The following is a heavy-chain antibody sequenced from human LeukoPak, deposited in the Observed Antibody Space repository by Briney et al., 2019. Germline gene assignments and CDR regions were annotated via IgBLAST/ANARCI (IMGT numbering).Heavy chain of an antibody. CDR1: GLIFSDAW. V-gene: IGHV3-30*03. J-gene: IGHJ4*02. D-gene: IGHD4-23*01. Sequence: GGSLRLSCAASGLIFSDAWMGWVRQAPGKGLEWMAAISYDGSNNYYTNSVKGRFTVSRDNSKNTLYLQMNSLRGEDTAVYYCARNRGGNEFDYWGQGTLVTVSS. CDR3: ARNRGGNEFDY. CDR2: ISYDGSNN.